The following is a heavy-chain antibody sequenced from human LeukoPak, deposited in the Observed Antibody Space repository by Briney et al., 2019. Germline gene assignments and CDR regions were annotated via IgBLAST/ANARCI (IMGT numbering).Heavy chain of an antibody. V-gene: IGHV3-53*01. CDR2: IYSGGST. CDR1: GFTVSSNY. D-gene: IGHD5-12*01. J-gene: IGHJ4*02. CDR3: ARDVSGGYDPGYYDY. Sequence: PGGSLGLSCAASGFTVSSNYMRWVRQAPGKGLEWVSVIYSGGSTYYADSVKGRFTISRDNSRNTLYLQMNTLGAEDTAVYYCARDVSGGYDPGYYDYWGQGTLVTVSS.